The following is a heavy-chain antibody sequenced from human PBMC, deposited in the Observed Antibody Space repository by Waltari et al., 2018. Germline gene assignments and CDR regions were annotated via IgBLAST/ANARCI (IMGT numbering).Heavy chain of an antibody. V-gene: IGHV1-24*01. CDR1: GYTLTELS. D-gene: IGHD1-26*01. CDR3: SSGSYYEGY. CDR2: FDPEDGET. Sequence: QVQLVQSGAEVKKPGASVKVSCKVSGYTLTELSMHWVRQAPGKGLEWMGGFDPEDGETIYAQKFQGRFTISRDDSKSIAYLQMNSLKTEDTAVYYCSSGSYYEGYWGQGTLVTVSS. J-gene: IGHJ4*02.